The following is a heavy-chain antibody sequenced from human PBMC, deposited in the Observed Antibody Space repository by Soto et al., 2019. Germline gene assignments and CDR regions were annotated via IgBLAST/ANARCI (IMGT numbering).Heavy chain of an antibody. CDR1: GGSFSGYY. CDR3: ARNGHGSGSSEHYYYYMDV. D-gene: IGHD3-10*01. Sequence: SETLSLTCAVYGGSFSGYYWSWIRQPPGKGLEWIGEINHSGSTNYNPSLKSRVTISVDTSKNQFSPKLSSVTAADTAVYYCARNGHGSGSSEHYYYYMDVWGKGTTVTVSS. J-gene: IGHJ6*03. CDR2: INHSGST. V-gene: IGHV4-34*01.